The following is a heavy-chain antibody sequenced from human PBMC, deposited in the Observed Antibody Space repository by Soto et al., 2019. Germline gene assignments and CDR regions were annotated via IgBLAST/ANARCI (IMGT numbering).Heavy chain of an antibody. CDR2: INAGNGNT. D-gene: IGHD6-19*01. V-gene: IGHV1-3*05. CDR3: ARVGGWYVPDY. Sequence: QVQLVQYGAEEKKPGASVRVSCKASGYTFTSYAMHWVRQAPGQRLEWMGWINAGNGNTKYSQKFQGRVTITRDTSASTAYMELCSLRSEDTAVYYCARVGGWYVPDYWGQGTLVTVSS. J-gene: IGHJ4*02. CDR1: GYTFTSYA.